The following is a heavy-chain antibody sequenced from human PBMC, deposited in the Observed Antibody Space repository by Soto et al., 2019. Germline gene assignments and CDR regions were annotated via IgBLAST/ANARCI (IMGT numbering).Heavy chain of an antibody. J-gene: IGHJ5*02. Sequence: ASVKVSCKASGYTFTSYGISWVRQAPGQGLEWMGWISAYNGNTNYAQKLQGRVTMTTDTSTGTAYMELRSLRSDDTAVYYCARVLLGVVITSWFDPWGQGTLVTVSS. V-gene: IGHV1-18*01. CDR3: ARVLLGVVITSWFDP. D-gene: IGHD3-22*01. CDR1: GYTFTSYG. CDR2: ISAYNGNT.